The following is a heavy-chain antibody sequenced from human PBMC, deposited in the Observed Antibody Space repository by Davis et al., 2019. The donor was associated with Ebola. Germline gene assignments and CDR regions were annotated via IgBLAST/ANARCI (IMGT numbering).Heavy chain of an antibody. CDR3: ARLRTVMASFYFEY. Sequence: MPSETLSLTCTVSGGSISSGGYYWSWIRQLPGKGLEWIGYIYYSGIPYSNPSLGSRVTISVDTSKNQFSLNLSSVTAADTAVYYCARLRTVMASFYFEYWGQGTLVTVSS. J-gene: IGHJ4*02. CDR2: IYYSGIP. V-gene: IGHV4-31*03. D-gene: IGHD4-17*01. CDR1: GGSISSGGYY.